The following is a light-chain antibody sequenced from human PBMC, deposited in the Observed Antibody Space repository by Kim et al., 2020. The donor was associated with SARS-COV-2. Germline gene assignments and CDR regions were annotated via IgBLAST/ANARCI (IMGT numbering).Light chain of an antibody. CDR3: LLTHSDGRPE. Sequence: GGTITLTCCFNTESVTSGHWPYWFQQKRDQAPRTLNYDTTNSHAWTPARFSGSLRGGEAALTLSGAQPEDDGDYYCLLTHSDGRPEFGGGTQLTVL. J-gene: IGLJ2*01. CDR2: DTT. CDR1: TESVTSGHW. V-gene: IGLV7-46*01.